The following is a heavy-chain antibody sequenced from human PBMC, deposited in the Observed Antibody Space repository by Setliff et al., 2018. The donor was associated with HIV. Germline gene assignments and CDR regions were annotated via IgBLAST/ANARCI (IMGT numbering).Heavy chain of an antibody. CDR2: INAGNGNT. Sequence: ASVKVSCKASGYTFSDYDVAWVRQAPGQGLEWMGWINAGNGNTKYSQKFQGRVTITRDTSASPAYMELSSLRSEDTAVYYCARSRNLYYWGQGTLVNVSS. CDR3: ARSRNLYY. CDR1: GYTFSDYD. D-gene: IGHD4-4*01. V-gene: IGHV1-3*01. J-gene: IGHJ4*02.